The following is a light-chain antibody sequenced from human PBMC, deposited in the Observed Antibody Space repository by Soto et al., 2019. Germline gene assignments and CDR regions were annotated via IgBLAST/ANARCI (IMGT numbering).Light chain of an antibody. J-gene: IGLJ1*01. V-gene: IGLV2-14*01. CDR3: SSYTSTNTLAV. CDR2: EVS. CDR1: SSDVGGYDF. Sequence: QSVLTQPASVSGSPGQSITISCTGTSSDVGGYDFVSWYQHHPGKVPKLMIFEVSKRPSGVSNRVSGSKSGDTASLTISGLQAEDEADYYCSSYTSTNTLAVFGTGTKVTVL.